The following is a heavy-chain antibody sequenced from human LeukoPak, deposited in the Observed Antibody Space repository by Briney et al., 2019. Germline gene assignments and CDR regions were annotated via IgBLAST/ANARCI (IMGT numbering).Heavy chain of an antibody. CDR3: ARVRYYYGSGSYYPY. CDR2: ISSSGSTI. CDR1: GFTFSDYY. D-gene: IGHD3-10*01. Sequence: PGGSLRLSCAASGFTFSDYYMSWTRQAPGKGLEWVSYISSSGSTIYYADSVKGRFTISRDNAKNSLYLQMNSLRAEDTAVYYCARVRYYYGSGSYYPYWGQGTLVTVSS. V-gene: IGHV3-11*01. J-gene: IGHJ4*02.